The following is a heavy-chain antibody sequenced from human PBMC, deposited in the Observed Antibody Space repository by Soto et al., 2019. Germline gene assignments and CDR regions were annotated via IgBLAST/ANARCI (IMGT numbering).Heavy chain of an antibody. CDR3: AVVGARCTGCTCRIRFDY. J-gene: IGHJ4*02. D-gene: IGHD2-8*02. CDR1: GGSIGSGGYY. Sequence: QVQLQESGPGLVKASQTLSLICSVSGGSIGSGGYYWGWIRQHPGKGLEWIGHIYYSGSTFYNPSLKGRVSITVDTSKNQVPLELISVTAADTAVYYCAVVGARCTGCTCRIRFDYWGQGTLATVSS. CDR2: IYYSGST. V-gene: IGHV4-31*03.